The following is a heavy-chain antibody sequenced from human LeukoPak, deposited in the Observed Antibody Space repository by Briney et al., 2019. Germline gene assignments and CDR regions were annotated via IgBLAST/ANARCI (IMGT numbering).Heavy chain of an antibody. CDR3: ARVVPGTTWVGTYFDN. J-gene: IGHJ4*02. CDR2: INPSGGST. D-gene: IGHD2-21*02. V-gene: IGHV1-46*01. CDR1: GYTFTNYY. Sequence: ASVKVSCKASGYTFTNYYMHWVRQAPGQGLEWMGIINPSGGSTSNAQKFQGRVTMTRDTSTSTVYMKLSSLRSEDTAVYYCARVVPGTTWVGTYFDNWGQGTLVTVSS.